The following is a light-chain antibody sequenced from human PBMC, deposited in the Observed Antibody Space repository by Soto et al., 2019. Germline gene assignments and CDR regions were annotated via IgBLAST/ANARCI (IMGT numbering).Light chain of an antibody. V-gene: IGKV3-20*01. Sequence: EFVLTQSPGTLSLSPGERATLSCRASQSLTNSFIAWYQQKPGQAPRLLIYDTSSRASGIPDRFSGSGSGTDFTPTISRLETEDFAVFYCQQYGTSEIILGQGTRLEIK. CDR3: QQYGTSEII. CDR1: QSLTNSF. J-gene: IGKJ5*01. CDR2: DTS.